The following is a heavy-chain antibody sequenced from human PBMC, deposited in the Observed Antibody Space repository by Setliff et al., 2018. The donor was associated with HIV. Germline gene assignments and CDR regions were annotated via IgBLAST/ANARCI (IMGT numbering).Heavy chain of an antibody. D-gene: IGHD2-21*02. CDR1: GGSVSIYH. CDR2: IYASGTT. V-gene: IGHV4-4*09. Sequence: SETLSLTCTVSGGSVSIYHLSWLRQSPGKGLKCIGYIYASGTTQYNPSLESRATISLDTSKNQISLKLKSVTAADTAMYYCARVFPVVTAEDNRFDPWGQGTLVTVSS. CDR3: ARVFPVVTAEDNRFDP. J-gene: IGHJ5*02.